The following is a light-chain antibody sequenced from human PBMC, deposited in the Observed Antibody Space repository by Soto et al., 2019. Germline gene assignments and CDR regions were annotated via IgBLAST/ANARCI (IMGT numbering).Light chain of an antibody. Sequence: DIQMTQSLSSLSASVGDRVTITCRANQSISSYLNWYQQKPGKAPKLLIYAASTLQRGVSSRFSGSGSGTDFTLTIRSLQLDDFATSYCQQSYRTPYPFGQGTKVDIK. J-gene: IGKJ2*01. CDR1: QSISSY. CDR2: AAS. CDR3: QQSYRTPYP. V-gene: IGKV1-39*01.